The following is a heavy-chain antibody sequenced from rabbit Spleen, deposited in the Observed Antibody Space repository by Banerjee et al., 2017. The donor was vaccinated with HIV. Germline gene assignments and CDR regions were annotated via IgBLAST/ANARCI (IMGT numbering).Heavy chain of an antibody. CDR1: GFDLSTYFY. D-gene: IGHD2-1*01. J-gene: IGHJ4*01. CDR3: ATLDVADAYFDL. Sequence: QEQLEESGGDLVKPEGSLILTYTASGFDLSTYFYMCWVRQAPGKGLEWIACVYTASSGSTYYASWAKGRFTISKTSSTTVTLQMTSLTAADTATYFCATLDVADAYFDLWGQGTLVTVS. V-gene: IGHV1S45*01. CDR2: VYTASSGST.